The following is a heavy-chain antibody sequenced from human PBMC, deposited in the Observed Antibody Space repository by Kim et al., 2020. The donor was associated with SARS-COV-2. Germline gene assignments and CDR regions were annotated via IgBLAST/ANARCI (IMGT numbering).Heavy chain of an antibody. J-gene: IGHJ6*02. CDR1: GFTFSSYA. CDR2: ISGSGGST. V-gene: IGHV3-23*01. D-gene: IGHD3-22*01. Sequence: GGSPRLSCAASGFTFSSYAMSWVRQAPGKGLEWVSAISGSGGSTYYADSVKGRFTISRDNSKNTLYLQMNSLRAEDTAVYYCAKASGTYYYDSSGYYYANYYYYGMDVWGQGTTVTFSS. CDR3: AKASGTYYYDSSGYYYANYYYYGMDV.